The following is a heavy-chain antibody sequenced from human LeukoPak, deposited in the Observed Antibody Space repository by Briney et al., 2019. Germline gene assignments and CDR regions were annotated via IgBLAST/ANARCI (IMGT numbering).Heavy chain of an antibody. CDR3: ARPIQPKGPNAFDI. CDR1: GFTFSRNG. V-gene: IGHV3-33*01. Sequence: PGGSLRLSCAASGFTFSRNGMHWVRQAPGKGLEWVAVILPDGSDKYYADSVTGRFTISRDNSKNTLYLQMNSLRAEDTAVYYCARPIQPKGPNAFDIWGQGTMVTVSS. D-gene: IGHD1-14*01. J-gene: IGHJ3*02. CDR2: ILPDGSDK.